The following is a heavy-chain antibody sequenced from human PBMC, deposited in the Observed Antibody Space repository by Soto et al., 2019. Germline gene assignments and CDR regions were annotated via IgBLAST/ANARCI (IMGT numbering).Heavy chain of an antibody. D-gene: IGHD3-22*01. J-gene: IGHJ4*02. Sequence: QVQLVQSGAEVKKPGSSVKVSCKASGGTFSSYAISWMRQAPGQGLEWMGGIIPIFGTANYAQKFQGRVTITADEATSTAYMELSSLRSEDTAVYYCAREGASGSHIGYWGQGTLVTVSS. CDR2: IIPIFGTA. CDR3: AREGASGSHIGY. CDR1: GGTFSSYA. V-gene: IGHV1-69*01.